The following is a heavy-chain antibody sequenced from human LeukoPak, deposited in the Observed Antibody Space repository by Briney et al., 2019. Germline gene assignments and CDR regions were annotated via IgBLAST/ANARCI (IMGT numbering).Heavy chain of an antibody. V-gene: IGHV3-21*01. Sequence: PGGSLRLSCAASGFTFSSYSMNWVRQAPGKGLEWVSSISSSSSSYIYYADSVKGRFTISRDNAKNSLYLQMNSLRAEDTAVYYCARGASTRSYNDYWGQGTLVTVSS. CDR2: ISSSSSSYI. CDR1: GFTFSSYS. J-gene: IGHJ4*02. CDR3: ARGASTRSYNDY. D-gene: IGHD2-2*01.